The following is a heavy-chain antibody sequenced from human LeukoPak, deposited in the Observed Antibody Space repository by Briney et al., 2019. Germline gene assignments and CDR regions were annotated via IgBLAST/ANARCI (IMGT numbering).Heavy chain of an antibody. CDR3: ASPKRWGDYFDY. Sequence: GGSLRLSCAASGFTFSDYYMSWIRQAPGKGLEWVSYISSSGSTIYYADSVKGRFTISRDNAKNSLYLQMNSLRAEDTAVYYCASPKRWGDYFDYWGQGTLVTVSS. D-gene: IGHD3-10*01. CDR1: GFTFSDYY. CDR2: ISSSGSTI. V-gene: IGHV3-11*01. J-gene: IGHJ4*02.